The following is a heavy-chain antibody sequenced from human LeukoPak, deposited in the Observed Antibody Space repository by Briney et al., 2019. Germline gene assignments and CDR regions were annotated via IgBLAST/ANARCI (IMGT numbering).Heavy chain of an antibody. J-gene: IGHJ6*03. V-gene: IGHV3-74*01. CDR3: AGGGFGEAYYYYYYMDV. CDR1: GFTFSRNW. Sequence: GGSLRLSCAASGFTFSRNWMHWVRQAPGKGLVWVSRIHSDGSTTSYADYVKGRFTISRDNSKNTLFLQMNSLRAEDTAVYYCAGGGFGEAYYYYYYMDVWGKGTTVTVSS. CDR2: IHSDGSTT. D-gene: IGHD3-10*01.